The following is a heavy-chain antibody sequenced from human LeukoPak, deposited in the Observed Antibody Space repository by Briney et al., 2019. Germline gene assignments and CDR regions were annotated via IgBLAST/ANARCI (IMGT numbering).Heavy chain of an antibody. D-gene: IGHD2-15*01. J-gene: IGHJ4*02. CDR2: ISFDGSRE. V-gene: IGHV3-33*05. Sequence: GRSLRLSCAASGFAFSSYAMHWVRQAPGKGLEWVAAISFDGSREYYADSVKGRITISRDNSKNTLNLQMNSLRAEDTAVYYCARDIREVAAGARLDYWGQGTLVTVSS. CDR1: GFAFSSYA. CDR3: ARDIREVAAGARLDY.